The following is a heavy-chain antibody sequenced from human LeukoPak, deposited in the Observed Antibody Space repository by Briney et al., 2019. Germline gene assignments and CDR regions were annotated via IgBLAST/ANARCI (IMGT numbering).Heavy chain of an antibody. CDR2: IYPGDSDT. V-gene: IGHV5-51*01. D-gene: IGHD6-19*01. J-gene: IGHJ4*02. CDR1: GYRFTTSW. Sequence: GESLKISCKGSGYRFTTSWIGWVRQMPGKGLEWMGVIYPGDSDTIYGPSFQGQVIISADKSITTAYLQWSSLEPSDTATYYCVSSSSGWFFFDRWGQGTLVTVSS. CDR3: VSSSSGWFFFDR.